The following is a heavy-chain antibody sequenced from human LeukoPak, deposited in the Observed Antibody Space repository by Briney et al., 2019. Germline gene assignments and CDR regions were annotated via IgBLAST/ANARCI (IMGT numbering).Heavy chain of an antibody. V-gene: IGHV3-23*01. J-gene: IGHJ4*02. CDR2: ISGGVGST. CDR3: AKGRSGTYYSPIYY. D-gene: IGHD1-26*01. Sequence: GGSLRLSCAPSGFTFGSYVLTWVRQAPGKGLEWVSSISGGVGSTFYADSVKGRFTGSRDNSENTLYLQMNSLRAEDTAVYYCAKGRSGTYYSPIYYWGQGTLVTVSS. CDR1: GFTFGSYV.